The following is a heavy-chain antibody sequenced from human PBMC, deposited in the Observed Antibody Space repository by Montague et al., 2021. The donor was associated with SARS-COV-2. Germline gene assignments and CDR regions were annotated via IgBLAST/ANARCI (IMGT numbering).Heavy chain of an antibody. J-gene: IGHJ4*02. V-gene: IGHV4-61*01. D-gene: IGHD3-9*01. CDR2: IYDSDTT. Sequence: SETLSLTCTVSGGSVISDTYFWSWIRQPPGKGLEWIAYIYDSDTTNNNPSFWSRVSMSSDRSKNQFSLKLTSVTPADTAVYYCARAANILSGFYIHPFEYWGQGILVTVSS. CDR1: GGSVISDTYF. CDR3: ARAANILSGFYIHPFEY.